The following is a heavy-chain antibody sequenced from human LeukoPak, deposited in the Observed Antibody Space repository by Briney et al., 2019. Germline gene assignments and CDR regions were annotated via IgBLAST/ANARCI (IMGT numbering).Heavy chain of an antibody. Sequence: GGSLRLSCAASGFTFDDHAMHWVRQVPGKGLEWVAGINWSSGTAVYADSVKGLFTVSRDNAKNSLFLEMNSLRTEDTAVYYGAKDLRAPGIIGMLDSWGQGTLVTVSS. CDR3: AKDLRAPGIIGMLDS. V-gene: IGHV3-9*01. J-gene: IGHJ5*01. D-gene: IGHD1-14*01. CDR1: GFTFDDHA. CDR2: INWSSGTA.